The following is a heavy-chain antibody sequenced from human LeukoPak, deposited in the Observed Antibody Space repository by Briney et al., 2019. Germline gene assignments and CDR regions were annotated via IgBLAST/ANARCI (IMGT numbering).Heavy chain of an antibody. V-gene: IGHV3-23*01. CDR3: AKPVTGSIFDY. D-gene: IGHD6-19*01. J-gene: IGHJ4*02. CDR2: TTHSGITT. Sequence: GGSLRLSCTASGFSFADFDMNWVRQAPGKGLEWVSHTTHSGITTHYADSVKGRFTISRDNSKSTLYLQMNSLRAEDTAVYYCAKPVTGSIFDYWGRGTLVTVSS. CDR1: GFSFADFD.